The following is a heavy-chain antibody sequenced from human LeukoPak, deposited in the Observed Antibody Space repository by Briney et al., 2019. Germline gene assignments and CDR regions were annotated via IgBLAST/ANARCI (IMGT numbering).Heavy chain of an antibody. CDR2: ISSSGSTI. Sequence: GGSLRLSCAASGFTFSSYEMNWVRQAPGKGLEWVSYISSSGSTIYYADSVKGRFTISRDNAKNSLYLQMNSLRVEDMALYYCAKAASYDILTGETDDAFDIWGQGTLVTVSS. J-gene: IGHJ3*02. D-gene: IGHD3-9*01. V-gene: IGHV3-48*03. CDR3: AKAASYDILTGETDDAFDI. CDR1: GFTFSSYE.